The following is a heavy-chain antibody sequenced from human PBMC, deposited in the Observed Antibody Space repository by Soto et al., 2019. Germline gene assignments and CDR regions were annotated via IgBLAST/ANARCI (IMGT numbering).Heavy chain of an antibody. CDR1: GGTFSSYA. V-gene: IGHV1-69*01. CDR2: IIPIFGTA. D-gene: IGHD6-13*01. J-gene: IGHJ6*02. CDR3: ARNRYSSSWYGSYYYYYGMDV. Sequence: QVQLVQSGAEVKKPGSSVKVSCKASGGTFSSYAISWVRQAPGQGLEWMGGIIPIFGTANYAQKFQGRVTITADESTSTAYMELSSMRSEDPAVYYCARNRYSSSWYGSYYYYYGMDVWGQGTTVTVSS.